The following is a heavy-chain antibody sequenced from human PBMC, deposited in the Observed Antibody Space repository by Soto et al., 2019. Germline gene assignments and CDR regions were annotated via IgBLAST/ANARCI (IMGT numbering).Heavy chain of an antibody. J-gene: IGHJ6*02. CDR3: ARSVGYCSGGSCYRRNYYYGMDV. V-gene: IGHV1-69*06. CDR2: IIPIFGTA. CDR1: GGTFSSYA. Sequence: QVQLVQSGAEVKKPGSSVKVSCKASGGTFSSYAISWVRQAPGQGLEWMGGIIPIFGTANYAQKVQGRVTITADKSTSTAYIELRCLISEDTAVYYCARSVGYCSGGSCYRRNYYYGMDVWGQGTTVTVSS. D-gene: IGHD2-15*01.